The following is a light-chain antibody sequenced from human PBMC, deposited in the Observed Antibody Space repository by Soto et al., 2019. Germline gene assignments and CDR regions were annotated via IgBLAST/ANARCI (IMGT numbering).Light chain of an antibody. Sequence: EVVLTQSPGTLSLSPGERATLSCRASQSVSSSYLAWYQQKPGQAPRLLIYGPSSRATGIPARFSGSGSGTDFTLTISTLESEDFAVYYCEHYGSPYTFGQTTKLESK. J-gene: IGKJ2*01. V-gene: IGKV3-20*01. CDR1: QSVSSSY. CDR2: GPS. CDR3: EHYGSPYT.